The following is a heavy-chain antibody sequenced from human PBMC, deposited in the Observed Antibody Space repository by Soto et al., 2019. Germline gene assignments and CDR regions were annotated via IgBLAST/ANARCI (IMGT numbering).Heavy chain of an antibody. V-gene: IGHV3-33*08. Sequence: GGSLRLSCVASGITFRSRAMSWVRQAPGEGLEWVAVIWHDGSKKYYGDSVKGRFNISRDNSKNTLYLRMNSLRAEDTAVYYCARDHTDTALVYDAFDVWGQGTVVTVSS. J-gene: IGHJ3*01. CDR2: IWHDGSKK. D-gene: IGHD5-18*01. CDR3: ARDHTDTALVYDAFDV. CDR1: GITFRSRA.